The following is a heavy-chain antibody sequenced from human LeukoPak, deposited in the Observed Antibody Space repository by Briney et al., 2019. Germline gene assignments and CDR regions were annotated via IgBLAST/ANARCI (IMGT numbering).Heavy chain of an antibody. D-gene: IGHD6-13*01. Sequence: SETLSLTCTVSGNSISSGDNYWSWIRQPAGKGLEWIGRIYTSGSTNYNPSLKSRVTISGDTSKNQFSLKLSSVTAADTAVYYCARGVSSKYSSSWYGIYYYYMDVWGKGTTVTISS. CDR3: ARGVSSKYSSSWYGIYYYYMDV. CDR1: GNSISSGDNY. CDR2: IYTSGST. J-gene: IGHJ6*03. V-gene: IGHV4-61*02.